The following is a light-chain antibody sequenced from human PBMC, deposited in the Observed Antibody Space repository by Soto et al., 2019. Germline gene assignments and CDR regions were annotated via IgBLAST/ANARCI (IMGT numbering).Light chain of an antibody. CDR3: QQYGSSPFT. Sequence: VLTQSPGTLSLSPGERATLSCRASQRVTINYLAWYQQKPGQAPRLLIYGVSTRATGIPDRFSGSGSGTDFTLTISSLEPEDFAVYYCQQYGSSPFTFGPGTKVDIK. CDR1: QRVTINY. V-gene: IGKV3-20*01. CDR2: GVS. J-gene: IGKJ3*01.